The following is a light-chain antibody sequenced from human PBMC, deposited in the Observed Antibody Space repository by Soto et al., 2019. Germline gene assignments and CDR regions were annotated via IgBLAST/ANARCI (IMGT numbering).Light chain of an antibody. CDR3: QQYGSSLFT. Sequence: EIVVTQSPGTLSLSPGERATLSCRASQSVSSKYLAWYQQKPGQAPRVLIYGTFIRAAGVPERFSGGGSGTDFTLTITRLEPEDFAVYYCQQYGSSLFTFGPGTKVDFK. J-gene: IGKJ3*01. CDR2: GTF. V-gene: IGKV3-20*01. CDR1: QSVSSKY.